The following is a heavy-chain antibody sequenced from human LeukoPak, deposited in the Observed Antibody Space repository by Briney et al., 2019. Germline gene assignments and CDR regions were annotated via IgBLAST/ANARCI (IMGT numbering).Heavy chain of an antibody. D-gene: IGHD1-1*01. J-gene: IGHJ4*02. CDR2: ISNSDGST. CDR1: GFTFSSYA. V-gene: IGHV3-23*01. CDR3: AKATGTLGN. Sequence: GGSLRLSCEASGFTFSSYAMSWVRQAPGKGLEWVSTISNSDGSTYYADSVKGRFTISRDNPKNTLYLQMNSLAAEDTAMYYCAKATGTLGNWGQGTLVSVSS.